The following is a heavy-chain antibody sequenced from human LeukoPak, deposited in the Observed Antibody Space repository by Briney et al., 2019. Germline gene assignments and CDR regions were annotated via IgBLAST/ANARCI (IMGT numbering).Heavy chain of an antibody. J-gene: IGHJ6*02. D-gene: IGHD5-24*01. CDR1: GFTFSSYA. V-gene: IGHV3-30-3*01. CDR2: ISFDGSNK. CDR3: ARVDVELATIDYYYAMDV. Sequence: GGSLRLSCEASGFTFSSYAMHWVRQAPGKGLEGVAVISFDGSNKYYADSVKGRFTISRDNSENSLYLQMNSLRGEDTAVYYCARVDVELATIDYYYAMDVWGQGTTVTVSS.